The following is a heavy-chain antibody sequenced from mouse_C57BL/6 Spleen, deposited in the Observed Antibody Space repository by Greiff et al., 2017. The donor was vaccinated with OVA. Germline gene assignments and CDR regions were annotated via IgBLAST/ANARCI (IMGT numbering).Heavy chain of an antibody. D-gene: IGHD4-1*01. CDR2: ISYDGSN. CDR3: ARSLTSLDY. J-gene: IGHJ2*01. V-gene: IGHV3-6*01. CDR1: GYSITSGYY. Sequence: EVKLVESGPGLVKPSQSLSLTCSVTGYSITSGYYWNWIRQFPGNKLEWMGYISYDGSNNYNPSLKNRISITRDTSKNQFFLKLNSVTTEDTATYYCARSLTSLDYWGQGTTLTVSS.